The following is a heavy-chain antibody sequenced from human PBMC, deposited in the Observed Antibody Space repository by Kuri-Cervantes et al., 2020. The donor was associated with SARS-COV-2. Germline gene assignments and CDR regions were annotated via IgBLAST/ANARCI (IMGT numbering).Heavy chain of an antibody. J-gene: IGHJ5*02. CDR3: ARSPWYCSSTSCYTPNWFDP. D-gene: IGHD2-2*02. CDR2: IYTSGST. Sequence: GSLRLSCAVYGGSFSGYYWSWIRQPPGKGLEWIGRIYTSGSTNYNPSLKSRVTMSVDTSKNQFSLKLSSVTAADTAVYYCARSPWYCSSTSCYTPNWFDPWGQGTLVTVSS. V-gene: IGHV4-59*10. CDR1: GGSFSGYY.